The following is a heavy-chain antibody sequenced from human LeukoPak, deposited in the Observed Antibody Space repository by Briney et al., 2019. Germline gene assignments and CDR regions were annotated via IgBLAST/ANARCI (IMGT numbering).Heavy chain of an antibody. V-gene: IGHV1-46*01. J-gene: IGHJ4*02. CDR2: INPSGGST. D-gene: IGHD4-23*01. CDR3: AREYGGNNFDY. CDR1: GYTFTSYY. Sequence: GASVKVSCKASGYTFTSYYMHWGRQAPGQGLEWMGIINPSGGSTSYAQKFQGRVTMTRDMSTSTVYMELSSLRSEDTAVYYCAREYGGNNFDYWGQGTLVTVSS.